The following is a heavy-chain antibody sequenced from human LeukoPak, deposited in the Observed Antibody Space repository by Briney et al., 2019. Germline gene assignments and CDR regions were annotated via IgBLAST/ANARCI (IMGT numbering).Heavy chain of an antibody. J-gene: IGHJ6*03. CDR1: GFTFSSYW. Sequence: GGSLRLSCVASGFTFSSYWMSWVRQAPGKGLEWVANIKPDGSEKYYVDSVKGRFTISRDNAKNSLYLQMNSLRAEDTAVYYCARVAGVRGVNEIYYYYMDVWGKGTTVTVSS. V-gene: IGHV3-7*03. CDR2: IKPDGSEK. CDR3: ARVAGVRGVNEIYYYYMDV. D-gene: IGHD3-10*01.